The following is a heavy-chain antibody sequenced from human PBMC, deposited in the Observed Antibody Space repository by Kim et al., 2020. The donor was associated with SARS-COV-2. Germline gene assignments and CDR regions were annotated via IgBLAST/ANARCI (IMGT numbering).Heavy chain of an antibody. CDR2: IKDKEDGGTS. D-gene: IGHD1-26*01. Sequence: GGSLRLSCVVSGITFSDTWMSWVRQLPGKGLEWVGGIKDKEDGGTSDYPAPVKGRFTISRDDSIKTLYLQMNSLKIEDTAVYYCTSRWGFWGQGTLVTVSS. V-gene: IGHV3-15*01. CDR3: TSRWGF. CDR1: GITFSDTW. J-gene: IGHJ4*02.